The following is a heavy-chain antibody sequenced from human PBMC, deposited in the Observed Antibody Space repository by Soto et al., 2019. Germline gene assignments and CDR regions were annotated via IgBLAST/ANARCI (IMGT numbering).Heavy chain of an antibody. CDR3: AELGRVYYYYYYMDV. Sequence: SQTLSLTCTVSGGSISSSSYYWGWIRQPPGEGLEWIGSIYYSGSTYYNPSLKSRVTISVDTSKNQFSLKLSSVTAADTAVYYCAELGRVYYYYYYMDVWGKGTTVTVSS. V-gene: IGHV4-39*01. CDR1: GGSISSSSYY. CDR2: IYYSGST. D-gene: IGHD6-6*01. J-gene: IGHJ6*03.